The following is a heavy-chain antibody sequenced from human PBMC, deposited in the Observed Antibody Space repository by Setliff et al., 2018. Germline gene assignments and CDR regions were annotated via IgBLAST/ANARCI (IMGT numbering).Heavy chain of an antibody. V-gene: IGHV4-61*01. D-gene: IGHD3-10*01. J-gene: IGHJ4*02. CDR2: IYSSGNT. Sequence: PSETLSLTCSVSGGSISSGSYYWSWIRQPPGKGLEWIGYIYSSGNTNYNPSLKSRVTMSVDTSKNQFSLNLSSVTAADTAVYYCARQPSSGSYYNPRPYYFDYWGQGTLVTVSS. CDR1: GGSISSGSYY. CDR3: ARQPSSGSYYNPRPYYFDY.